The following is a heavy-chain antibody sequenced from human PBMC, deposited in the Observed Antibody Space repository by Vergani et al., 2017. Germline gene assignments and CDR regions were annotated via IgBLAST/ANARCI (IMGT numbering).Heavy chain of an antibody. CDR2: IFYSGTT. D-gene: IGHD6-25*01. J-gene: IGHJ6*03. CDR3: ARVDTQVPATSHFYYMDV. V-gene: IGHV4-31*11. CDR1: GGSISSGDHC. Sequence: QVQLQESGPGVVKPSQTLSLTCAVSGGSISSGDHCWTWIRQRPGKGLEWIGYIFYSGTTYDNPSLRSRLTISEDTSQNQFPLKLRSVTAADTAVYYCARVDTQVPATSHFYYMDVWGKGTTVVVSS.